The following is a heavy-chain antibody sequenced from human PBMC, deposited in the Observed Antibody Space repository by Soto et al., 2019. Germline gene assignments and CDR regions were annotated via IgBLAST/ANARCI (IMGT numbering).Heavy chain of an antibody. CDR2: ILPIFGTA. CDR1: GGTFSSYA. V-gene: IGHV1-69*01. CDR3: ARIRSSWYYRGENDAFDI. Sequence: QVQLVQSGAEVKKPGSSVKVSCKASGGTFSSYAISWVRQAPGQGLEWMGGILPIFGTANYAQKFQGRVTITADESTSTAYMELSSLRSEDTAVYYCARIRSSWYYRGENDAFDIWGQGTMVTVSS. J-gene: IGHJ3*02. D-gene: IGHD6-13*01.